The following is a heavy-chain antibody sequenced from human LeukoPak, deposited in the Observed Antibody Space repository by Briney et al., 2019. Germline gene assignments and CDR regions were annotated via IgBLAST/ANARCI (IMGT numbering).Heavy chain of an antibody. V-gene: IGHV3-23*01. D-gene: IGHD2-15*01. CDR2: ISGSGEST. Sequence: SGGSLRLSCAASGFTFSSFAMSWVRQAPGKGLEWVSSISGSGESTYYADYVKGRFTVSRDNSKNTVNLQLNSLRAEDTAVYYCAKDAIGQYRPYSLDCWGQGTLVTVSS. CDR1: GFTFSSFA. CDR3: AKDAIGQYRPYSLDC. J-gene: IGHJ4*02.